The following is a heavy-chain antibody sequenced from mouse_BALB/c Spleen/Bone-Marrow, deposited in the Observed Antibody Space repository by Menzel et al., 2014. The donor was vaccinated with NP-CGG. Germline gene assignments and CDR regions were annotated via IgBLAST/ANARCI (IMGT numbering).Heavy chain of an antibody. CDR2: ISDGGSYT. D-gene: IGHD1-1*01. Sequence: EVKLMESGGGLVKPGGSLKLSCAASGFTFSDYYMYWVRQTPEKRLEWVATISDGGSYTYYPDSVKGLFTISRDNAKNNLYLQMSSLKSEDTAMYYCANYYGSTWFAYWGQGALVTVSA. CDR1: GFTFSDYY. CDR3: ANYYGSTWFAY. J-gene: IGHJ3*01. V-gene: IGHV5-4*02.